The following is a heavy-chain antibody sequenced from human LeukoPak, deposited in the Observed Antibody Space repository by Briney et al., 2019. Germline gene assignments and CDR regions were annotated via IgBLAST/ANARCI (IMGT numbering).Heavy chain of an antibody. V-gene: IGHV3-21*03. CDR1: GFTFHDYT. D-gene: IGHD6-6*01. Sequence: GGSLRLSCAASGFTFHDYTMHWVRQAPGKGLEWVSSISSSSSYIYYADSVKGRFTISRDNAKNSLYLQMNSLRAEDTAVYYCAREAYSSSSDWGQGTLVTVSS. CDR3: AREAYSSSSD. J-gene: IGHJ4*02. CDR2: ISSSSSYI.